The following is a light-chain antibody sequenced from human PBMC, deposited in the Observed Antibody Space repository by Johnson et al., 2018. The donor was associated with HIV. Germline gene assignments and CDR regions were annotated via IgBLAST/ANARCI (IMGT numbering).Light chain of an antibody. CDR2: DNN. V-gene: IGLV1-51*01. CDR3: GTWDSSLSAFYV. CDR1: SSNIDNDY. J-gene: IGLJ1*01. Sequence: QSMLTQSPSVSAAPGQKVTISCSGASSNIDNDYVSWYQQIPGTAPKLLIYDNNKRPSGIPDRFSGSKSGTSATLGITGLQTGDEADYYCGTWDSSLSAFYVFGAGTKVTVL.